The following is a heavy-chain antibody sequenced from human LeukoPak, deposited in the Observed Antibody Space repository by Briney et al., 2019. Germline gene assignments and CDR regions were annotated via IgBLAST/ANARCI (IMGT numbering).Heavy chain of an antibody. CDR1: GGSISSYY. J-gene: IGHJ6*03. V-gene: IGHV4-39*01. Sequence: SETLSLTCTVSGGSISSYYWGWIRQPPGKGLEWIGSIYYSGSTYYNPSLKSRVTISVDTSKNQFSLKLSSVTAADTAVYYCARHSYCSSTSCSDYYYYMDVWGKGTTVTVSS. CDR3: ARHSYCSSTSCSDYYYYMDV. CDR2: IYYSGST. D-gene: IGHD2-2*01.